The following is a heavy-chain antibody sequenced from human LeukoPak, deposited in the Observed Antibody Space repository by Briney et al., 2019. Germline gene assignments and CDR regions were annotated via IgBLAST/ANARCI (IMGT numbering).Heavy chain of an antibody. Sequence: NSGGSLRLSCAASGFTFSSYSMNWVRQAPGKGLEWVSSISSSSSYIYYADSVKGRFTISRDNAKNSLLVQMNSLRAEDTAVYYCARGGYCSGGSCFFDYWGQGTLVTVSS. D-gene: IGHD2-15*01. CDR1: GFTFSSYS. CDR3: ARGGYCSGGSCFFDY. CDR2: ISSSSSYI. J-gene: IGHJ4*03. V-gene: IGHV3-21*01.